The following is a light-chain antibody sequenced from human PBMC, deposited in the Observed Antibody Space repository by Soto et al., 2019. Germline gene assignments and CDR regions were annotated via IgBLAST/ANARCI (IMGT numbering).Light chain of an antibody. CDR2: GAS. CDR1: QSINNK. V-gene: IGKV3-15*01. J-gene: IGKJ4*01. Sequence: EIVMTQSPATLSVSPGERVTLSCRASQSINNKVAWYQQKPGQAPRLLIYGASTRATGISARFSGSGSGTEFTLTISSLQSEDFAVYYCQQYIRWPLTFGGGTKVDIK. CDR3: QQYIRWPLT.